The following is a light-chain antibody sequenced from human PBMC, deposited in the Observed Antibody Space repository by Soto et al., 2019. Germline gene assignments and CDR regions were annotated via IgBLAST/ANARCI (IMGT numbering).Light chain of an antibody. CDR3: AAWDDSLNGWV. CDR1: SSNIGSNT. Sequence: QSVLTQPPSASGTPGQRVTIFFSGGSSNIGSNTVNWYQQLPGTAPKLLIYSNNQRPSGVPDRFSGSKSGTSASLAISGLQSEDEADYYCAAWDDSLNGWVFGGGTKLTVL. V-gene: IGLV1-44*01. J-gene: IGLJ3*02. CDR2: SNN.